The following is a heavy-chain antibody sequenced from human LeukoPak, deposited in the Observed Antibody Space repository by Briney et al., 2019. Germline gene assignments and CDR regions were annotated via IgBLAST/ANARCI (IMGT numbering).Heavy chain of an antibody. CDR2: IYYSGST. Sequence: SETLSLTCTVSGGSISSYYWSWIRQPPGRGLEWIGTIYYSGSTYYNPSLKSRVTISTDTSKNQFSLNLRSVTAADTAVYYCDYWGQGTLVTVSS. V-gene: IGHV4-59*04. J-gene: IGHJ4*02. CDR3: DY. CDR1: GGSISSYY.